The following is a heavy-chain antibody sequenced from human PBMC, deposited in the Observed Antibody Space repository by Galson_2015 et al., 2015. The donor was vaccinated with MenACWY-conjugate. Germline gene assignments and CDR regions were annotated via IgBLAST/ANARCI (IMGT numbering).Heavy chain of an antibody. Sequence: SETLSLTCAVYGGSFSYYYWTWIRQPPGKGLEWIGEINHSGSTNYNPSLKSRVTISVDTSKNQFSPRLSSVTAADTAVYYCARKGIAAVGIVDAFDIWGQGTMVTVSS. V-gene: IGHV4-34*01. CDR2: INHSGST. D-gene: IGHD6-13*01. CDR1: GGSFSYYY. J-gene: IGHJ3*02. CDR3: ARKGIAAVGIVDAFDI.